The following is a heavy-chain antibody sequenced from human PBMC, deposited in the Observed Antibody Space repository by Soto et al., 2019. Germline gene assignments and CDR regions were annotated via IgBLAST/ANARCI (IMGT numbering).Heavy chain of an antibody. CDR3: AKVRIGLTAQIDH. CDR1: GFTFSSYG. J-gene: IGHJ4*02. Sequence: PGGSLRLSCAASGFTFSSYGLHSVRQAPGKGLEWVAVLAPDGSHKDYADFVKGRFTISRDNSKNTLYLQMNSLRGEHPPVYYCAKVRIGLTAQIDHWGQGSLAAVSS. V-gene: IGHV3-30*18. D-gene: IGHD2-21*02. CDR2: LAPDGSHK.